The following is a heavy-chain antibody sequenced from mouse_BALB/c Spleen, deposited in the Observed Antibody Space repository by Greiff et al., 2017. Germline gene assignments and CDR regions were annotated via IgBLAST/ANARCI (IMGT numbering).Heavy chain of an antibody. J-gene: IGHJ4*01. V-gene: IGHV2-9*02. CDR1: GFSLTSYG. CDR3: ARGGSRTPGAMDY. Sequence: QVQLQQSGPGLVAPSQSLSITCTVSGFSLTSYGVHWVRQPPGKGLEWLGVIWAGGSTNYNSALMSRLSISKDNSKSQVFLKMNSLQTDDTAMYYCARGGSRTPGAMDYWGQGTSVTVSS. D-gene: IGHD1-1*01. CDR2: IWAGGST.